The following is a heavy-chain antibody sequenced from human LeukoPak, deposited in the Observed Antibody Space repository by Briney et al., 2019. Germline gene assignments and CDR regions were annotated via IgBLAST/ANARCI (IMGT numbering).Heavy chain of an antibody. CDR3: ARDTGYFGSGGFDQ. CDR1: GGSISSGSYC. J-gene: IGHJ4*02. CDR2: IYSSGTD. Sequence: SQTLSLTCTVSGGSISSGSYCWSSIRHPAGNGLECIARIYSSGTDNYNTSFTTQVTMSVDTAKNQVSLKLTSVTAADTAVDYCARDTGYFGSGGFDQWGQGTLVTVSS. V-gene: IGHV4-61*02. D-gene: IGHD3-10*01.